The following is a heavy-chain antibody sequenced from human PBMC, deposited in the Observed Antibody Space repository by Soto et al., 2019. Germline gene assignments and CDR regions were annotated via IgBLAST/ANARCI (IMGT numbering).Heavy chain of an antibody. J-gene: IGHJ5*02. CDR1: GGTFRTYT. CDR3: ARSIQEEIGVAGPKDIWFDP. V-gene: IGHV1-69*02. D-gene: IGHD6-19*01. Sequence: QVQLVQSGAEVKRPGSSVKVSCQTSGGTFRTYTINWVRQAPGQGLEWMGRIIPILDVANYAQKFQGRVTIAADKSPSTAHRELGSLRSEATAVSYCARSIQEEIGVAGPKDIWFDPWGQGTLVTVSS. CDR2: IIPILDVA.